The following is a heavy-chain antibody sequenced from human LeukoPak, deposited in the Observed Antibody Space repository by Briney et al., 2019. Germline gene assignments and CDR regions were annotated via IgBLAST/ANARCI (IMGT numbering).Heavy chain of an antibody. CDR1: GLRFSDYH. Sequence: GGSLRLSCAASGLRFSDYHMDWVRQAPGKGLEWVARIRTKVNSYTTEYAASVRGRFTISRDDSKNSLYLQMNSLKTEDTAVYYCAKDVITQGFYGDHQPYYFDYWGQGTLVTVSS. V-gene: IGHV3-72*01. D-gene: IGHD4-17*01. J-gene: IGHJ4*02. CDR3: AKDVITQGFYGDHQPYYFDY. CDR2: IRTKVNSYTT.